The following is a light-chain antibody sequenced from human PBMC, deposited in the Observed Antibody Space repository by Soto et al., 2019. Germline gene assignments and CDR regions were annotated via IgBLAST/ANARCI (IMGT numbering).Light chain of an antibody. V-gene: IGKV3-15*01. CDR2: GAS. CDR1: QSVSSN. CDR3: QQYNKWPPYT. Sequence: EIVMTQSPANLSVSPGERATLSCRASQSVSSNLAWYQQKPGQGPRLLLYGASTRATGIPARFSGSGSGTEFTLTISSLQSEDCAVYYCQQYNKWPPYTFGQGTKVEIK. J-gene: IGKJ2*01.